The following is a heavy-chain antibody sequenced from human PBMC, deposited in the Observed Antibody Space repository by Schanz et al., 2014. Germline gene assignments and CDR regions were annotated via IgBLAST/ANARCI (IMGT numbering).Heavy chain of an antibody. CDR2: ISFSGNTI. V-gene: IGHV3-48*01. CDR1: GLIFSTYT. J-gene: IGHJ4*02. CDR3: ARDGDFDY. Sequence: EVQLVESGGGLVRPGGSLRLSCTTSGLIFSTYTLNWVRQAPDKGLEWISYISFSGNTIYYADSVKGRFTISRDNAKNSVFLQMNRLRAEDTAVYYCARDGDFDYWGQGTLVTVSS.